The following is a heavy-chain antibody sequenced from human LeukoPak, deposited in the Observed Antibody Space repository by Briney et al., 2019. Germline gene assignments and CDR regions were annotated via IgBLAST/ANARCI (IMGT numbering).Heavy chain of an antibody. V-gene: IGHV3-13*01. J-gene: IGHJ4*02. CDR2: IGTAGDT. CDR1: GFTFSSYD. Sequence: GGSLRLSCAASGFTFSSYDMHWVRQATGKGLEWVSAIGTAGDTCYPGSVKGRFTISRENAKNSLYLQMNSLRAGDTAVYYCARSPYYYGSGSYPYYFDYWGQGTLVTVSS. CDR3: ARSPYYYGSGSYPYYFDY. D-gene: IGHD3-10*01.